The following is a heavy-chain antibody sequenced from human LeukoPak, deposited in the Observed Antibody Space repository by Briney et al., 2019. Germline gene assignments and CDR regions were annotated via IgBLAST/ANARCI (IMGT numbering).Heavy chain of an antibody. J-gene: IGHJ4*02. CDR2: IKQDGGQT. V-gene: IGHV3-7*01. CDR1: GFTFSSYW. CDR3: ARIGYSSSCLDY. D-gene: IGHD6-13*01. Sequence: GGSLRLSCVASGFTFSSYWMTWVRQAPGKGLEWVANIKQDGGQTYYVDSVKGRFTISRDNAKNSLYLQMNSLRAEDTAMYFCARIGYSSSCLDYWGQGTLVTVSS.